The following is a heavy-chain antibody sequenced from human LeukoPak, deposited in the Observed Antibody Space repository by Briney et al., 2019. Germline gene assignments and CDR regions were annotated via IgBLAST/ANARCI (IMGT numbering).Heavy chain of an antibody. J-gene: IGHJ5*02. Sequence: SETLSLTCTVSGASMSNYYWSWIRQPPGKRLEWIGYIYYSGSTNYNPSLKSRVTISVDTSKKQFSLKLSSVTAADTAVYYCARDKAYNWFDPWGQGTLVTVSS. CDR1: GASMSNYY. V-gene: IGHV4-59*12. CDR3: ARDKAYNWFDP. CDR2: IYYSGST.